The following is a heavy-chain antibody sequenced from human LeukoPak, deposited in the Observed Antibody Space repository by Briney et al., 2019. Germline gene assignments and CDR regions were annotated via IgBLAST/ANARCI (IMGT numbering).Heavy chain of an antibody. CDR2: INHSGST. J-gene: IGHJ5*02. Sequence: SETLSLTCAVYGGSFSGYYWSWIRQPPGKGLEWIGEINHSGSTNNNPSLKSRVTISVDTSKNQFSLKLSSVTAADTAVYYCARFHYGYNWFDPWGQGTLVTVSS. V-gene: IGHV4-34*01. D-gene: IGHD4-17*01. CDR1: GGSFSGYY. CDR3: ARFHYGYNWFDP.